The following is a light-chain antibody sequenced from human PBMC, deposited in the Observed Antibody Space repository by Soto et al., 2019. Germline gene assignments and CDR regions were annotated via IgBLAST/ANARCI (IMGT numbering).Light chain of an antibody. CDR1: SSNIGAVYD. CDR2: GNS. CDR3: QSYDSSLSGYV. V-gene: IGLV1-40*01. J-gene: IGLJ1*01. Sequence: QAVVTQPPSVSGAPGQRVTISCTGSSSNIGAVYDVHWYQQYPGTAPKLLIYGNSNRPSGVPDRFSGSKSGTSASLAISGLQAEDEADYYCQSYDSSLSGYVFGTGTKLTVL.